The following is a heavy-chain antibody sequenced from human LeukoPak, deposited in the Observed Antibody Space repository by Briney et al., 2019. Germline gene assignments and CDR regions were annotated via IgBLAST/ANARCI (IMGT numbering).Heavy chain of an antibody. CDR2: IIPRFGTT. Sequence: SVKVSCKASGGTLSDYAISWVQQAPGQGLEWMGGIIPRFGTTNYAQRFQGRVTITADESSSTVYMELNSLRSEDTAVFYCARHAYYDFWSGAKFDSWGQGILVTVSS. CDR1: GGTLSDYA. D-gene: IGHD3-3*01. J-gene: IGHJ4*02. CDR3: ARHAYYDFWSGAKFDS. V-gene: IGHV1-69*13.